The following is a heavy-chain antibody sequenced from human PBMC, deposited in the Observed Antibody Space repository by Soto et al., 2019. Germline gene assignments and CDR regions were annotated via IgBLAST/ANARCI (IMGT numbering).Heavy chain of an antibody. CDR3: AREFWSGPFDY. V-gene: IGHV3-33*01. CDR2: IWNDGSNK. J-gene: IGHJ4*02. D-gene: IGHD3-3*01. Sequence: QVQLVESGGGVVQPGRSLRLSCAASGFTFSSYGMHWVRQAPGKGLEWVAVIWNDGSNKYYADSVKGRFTISGDNSKNTLYLQMNSLRAEDTAVYYCAREFWSGPFDYWGQGTLVTVSS. CDR1: GFTFSSYG.